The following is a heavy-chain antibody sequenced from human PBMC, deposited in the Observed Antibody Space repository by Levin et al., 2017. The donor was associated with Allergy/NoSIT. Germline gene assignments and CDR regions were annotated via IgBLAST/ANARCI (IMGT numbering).Heavy chain of an antibody. D-gene: IGHD1-7*01. CDR3: ARMLTGTWEWFDP. CDR2: FNPDSGDT. J-gene: IGHJ5*02. CDR1: GYTFTGYY. V-gene: IGHV1-2*02. Sequence: ASVKVSCKASGYTFTGYYIHWVRQAPGQGLEWMGWFNPDSGDTKCAQKFQDRVTMTRDTSISTAYMEVTRLRFEDTAIYFCARMLTGTWEWFDPWGQGTLVTVSS.